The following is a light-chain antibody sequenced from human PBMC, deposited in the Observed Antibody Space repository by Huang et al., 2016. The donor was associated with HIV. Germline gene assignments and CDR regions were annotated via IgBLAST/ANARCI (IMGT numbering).Light chain of an antibody. Sequence: EIVMTQSPATLSVSPGERVTLSCRASQSVTSNLAWYQQRPGQAPRILIYGASTRATGIPARFSGSGSETEFTLTITSLQSEDCAVYYCQQYDKWPPITFGQGTRLEIK. CDR3: QQYDKWPPIT. J-gene: IGKJ5*01. CDR2: GAS. V-gene: IGKV3-15*01. CDR1: QSVTSN.